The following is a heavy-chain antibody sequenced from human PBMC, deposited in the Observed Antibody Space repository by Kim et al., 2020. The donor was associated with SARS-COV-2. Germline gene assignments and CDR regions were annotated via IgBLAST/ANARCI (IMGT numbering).Heavy chain of an antibody. Sequence: GGSLRLSCAASGFSFSTYSMTWVRLAPGKGLEWVSSISSTGNSIYYPDSVKGRFTISRDNAKNSLYLQMNSLRAEDTAVYYCARVRGVAAIVDYWCQGSLVTVSS. CDR2: ISSTGNSI. CDR1: GFSFSTYS. V-gene: IGHV3-21*01. J-gene: IGHJ4*02. CDR3: ARVRGVAAIVDY. D-gene: IGHD2-2*02.